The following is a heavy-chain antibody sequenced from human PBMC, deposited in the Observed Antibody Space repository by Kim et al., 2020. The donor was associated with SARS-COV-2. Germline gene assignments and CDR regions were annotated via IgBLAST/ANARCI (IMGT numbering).Heavy chain of an antibody. CDR3: TTDPTQITMIVVASNWFDP. V-gene: IGHV3-15*01. CDR1: GFTFSNAW. D-gene: IGHD3-22*01. CDR2: IKSKTDGGTT. J-gene: IGHJ5*02. Sequence: GGSLRLSCAASGFTFSNAWMSWVRQAPGKGLEWVGRIKSKTDGGTTDYAAPVKGRFTISRDDSKNTLYLQMNSLKTEDTAVYYCTTDPTQITMIVVASNWFDPWGQGTLVTVSS.